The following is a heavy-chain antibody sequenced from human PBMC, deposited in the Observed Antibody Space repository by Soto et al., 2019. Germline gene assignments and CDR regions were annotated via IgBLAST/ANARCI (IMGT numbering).Heavy chain of an antibody. Sequence: QVQLAQSGAEVKKPGASVKVSCKASCYTFTSYGITWVRQAPGQGLEWMAWINPYNGNTKYAEKFLGRVTVTTDTSTATAYMEVRSLTSDDTAVFYCARVGVGLAAPRVWPYWGPGTPVTVSS. CDR3: ARVGVGLAAPRVWPY. V-gene: IGHV1-18*01. J-gene: IGHJ4*02. CDR2: INPYNGNT. D-gene: IGHD6-13*01. CDR1: CYTFTSYG.